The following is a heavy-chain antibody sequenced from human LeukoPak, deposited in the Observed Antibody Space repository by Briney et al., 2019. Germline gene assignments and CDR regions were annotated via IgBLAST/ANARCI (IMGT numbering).Heavy chain of an antibody. J-gene: IGHJ6*02. Sequence: TSETLSLTCAVYGGSFSGYYWSWIRQPPGKGLEWIGETNHSGSTNYNPSLKSRVTISVDTSKNQFSLKLSSVTAADTAVYYCARGANTGGYSYGYYYYYYGMDVWGQGTTVTVSS. CDR2: TNHSGST. CDR3: ARGANTGGYSYGYYYYYYGMDV. CDR1: GGSFSGYY. D-gene: IGHD5-18*01. V-gene: IGHV4-34*01.